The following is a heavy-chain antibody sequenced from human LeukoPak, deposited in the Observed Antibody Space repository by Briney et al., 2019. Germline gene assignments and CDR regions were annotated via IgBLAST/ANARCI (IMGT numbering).Heavy chain of an antibody. CDR1: GFTFSRYW. V-gene: IGHV3-74*01. Sequence: PVGSLRLSCAASGFTFSRYWMHWVRQAPGKGLVWVSRINSDGRSTSYADSVKGRFTISRDNAKNTLYLQMNSLRAEDTAVYYCARDTWLQSGYYFDYWGQGTLVTVSS. CDR3: ARDTWLQSGYYFDY. J-gene: IGHJ4*02. CDR2: INSDGRST. D-gene: IGHD5-24*01.